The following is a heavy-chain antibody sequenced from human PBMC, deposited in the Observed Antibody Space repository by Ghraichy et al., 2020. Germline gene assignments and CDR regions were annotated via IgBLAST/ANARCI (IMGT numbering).Heavy chain of an antibody. Sequence: GSLRLSCAVYGGSFSGYYWSWIRQPPGKGLEWIGEINHSGSTNYNPSLKSRVTISVDTSKNQFSLKLSSVTAADTAVYYCARDKGRYYGMDVWGQGTTVTVSS. J-gene: IGHJ6*02. CDR1: GGSFSGYY. CDR3: ARDKGRYYGMDV. V-gene: IGHV4-34*01. CDR2: INHSGST.